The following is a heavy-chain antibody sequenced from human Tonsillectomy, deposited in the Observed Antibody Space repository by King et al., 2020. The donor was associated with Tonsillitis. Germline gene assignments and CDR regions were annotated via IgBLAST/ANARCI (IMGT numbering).Heavy chain of an antibody. D-gene: IGHD3-16*01. V-gene: IGHV3-9*02. CDR3: TKDLVPGGWEG. J-gene: IGHJ6*02. CDR1: GFTSDKYG. Sequence: EVQLVESGGGLVQPGGSLRLSCAGSGFTSDKYGMHWVRQAPGTGLEWVSGITLDSNKIGYADSVKGRFTISRDNAKNSLYLQMNSLRAEDTALYYCTKDLVPGGWEGWGQGTTVTVSS. CDR2: ITLDSNKI.